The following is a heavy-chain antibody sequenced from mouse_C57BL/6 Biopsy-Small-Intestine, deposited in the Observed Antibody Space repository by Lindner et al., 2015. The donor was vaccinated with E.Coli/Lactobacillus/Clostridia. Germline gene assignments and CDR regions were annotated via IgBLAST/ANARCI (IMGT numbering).Heavy chain of an antibody. D-gene: IGHD1-1*01. CDR2: IFPGSRNT. J-gene: IGHJ2*01. Sequence: VQLQESGPELVRPGASVKISCKVPGYTLTSHWMQWVRQRPGQGLEWIGEIFPGSRNTYYNEKFKGKATLTVDTSSSTAYMQLSSLTYEDSAVYFCAPFITTVDYYFDQWGQGTTLTVPS. V-gene: IGHV1-56*01. CDR3: APFITTVDYYFDQ. CDR1: GYTLTSHW.